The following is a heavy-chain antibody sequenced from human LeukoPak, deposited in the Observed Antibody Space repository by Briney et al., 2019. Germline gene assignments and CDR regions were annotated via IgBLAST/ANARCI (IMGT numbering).Heavy chain of an antibody. D-gene: IGHD4-17*01. CDR3: ARGGGGEYLDWFDF. J-gene: IGHJ5*01. CDR2: MNPNTGNT. CDR1: GYTFSDHE. Sequence: ASVKVSCKASGYTFSDHEVNWVRQAPGQGLEWMGWMNPNTGNTGYAQNLQGRGTMTRTNSITTAYMELSSLTSDDTAVYYCARGGGGEYLDWFDFWGQGTLVIVSS. V-gene: IGHV1-8*01.